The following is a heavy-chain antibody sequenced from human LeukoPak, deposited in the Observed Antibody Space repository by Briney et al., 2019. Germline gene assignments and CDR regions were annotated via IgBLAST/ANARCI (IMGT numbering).Heavy chain of an antibody. V-gene: IGHV4-59*01. CDR2: LYNSGST. Sequence: SEALSLTCTGSGGSISNYYWTWIRQPPGKGLQWIGYLYNSGSTNYNPSLKSRVTISVDLSKNQFSLNLPSVTAADTAVYYCARVEGDSGGWYWFDPWGQGTLITVSS. D-gene: IGHD6-19*01. CDR3: ARVEGDSGGWYWFDP. J-gene: IGHJ5*02. CDR1: GGSISNYY.